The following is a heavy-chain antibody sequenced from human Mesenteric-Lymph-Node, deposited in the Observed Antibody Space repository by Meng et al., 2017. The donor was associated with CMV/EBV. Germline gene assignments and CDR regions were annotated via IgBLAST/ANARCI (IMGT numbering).Heavy chain of an antibody. CDR2: IYHSGTT. V-gene: IGHV4-39*07. CDR1: GGSVSSGSYY. Sequence: SETLSLTCTVSGGSVSSGSYYWSWIRQPPGKGLEWIGSIYHSGTTYYNPSLKSRVTISVDTSKNQFSLKLRSVTAADTAVYYCARDYPYGVGNAFDIWGQGTMVTVSS. D-gene: IGHD3-3*01. J-gene: IGHJ3*02. CDR3: ARDYPYGVGNAFDI.